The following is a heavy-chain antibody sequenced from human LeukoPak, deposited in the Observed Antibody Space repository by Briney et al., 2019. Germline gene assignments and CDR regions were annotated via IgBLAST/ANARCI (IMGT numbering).Heavy chain of an antibody. V-gene: IGHV4-38-2*01. CDR3: ARGYSYEYYFDY. Sequence: SETLSITGAVSGYSISSGYYWGWIRQPPGKGLEWIGSIYHSGSTYYNPSLKSRVTISVDTSKNQFSLKLSSVTAADTAVYYCARGYSYEYYFDYWRQGTLVTVSS. CDR2: IYHSGST. D-gene: IGHD5-18*01. J-gene: IGHJ4*02. CDR1: GYSISSGYY.